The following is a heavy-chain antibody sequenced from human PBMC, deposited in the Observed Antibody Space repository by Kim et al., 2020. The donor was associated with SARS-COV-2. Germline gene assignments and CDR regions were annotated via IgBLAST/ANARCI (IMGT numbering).Heavy chain of an antibody. V-gene: IGHV4-59*08. D-gene: IGHD3-10*01. Sequence: SETLSLTCTVSGASISNYYWSWIRQPPGKGLEWIGYIYYSGSTNYNPSLKSRVTISVDPSKNQFSLKLSSVTAADTAVYYCARRGLWFEDDMDVWGKGTT. J-gene: IGHJ6*04. CDR3: ARRGLWFEDDMDV. CDR2: IYYSGST. CDR1: GASISNYY.